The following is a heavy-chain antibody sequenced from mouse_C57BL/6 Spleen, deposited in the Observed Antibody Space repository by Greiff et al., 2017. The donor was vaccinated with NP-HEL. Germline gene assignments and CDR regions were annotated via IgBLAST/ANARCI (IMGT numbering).Heavy chain of an antibody. D-gene: IGHD1-1*01. J-gene: IGHJ3*01. CDR1: GYSITSGYY. CDR3: ASEGYGSSYTWFAY. Sequence: DVQLQESGPGLVKPSQSLSLTCSVTGYSITSGYYWNWIRQFPGNKLEWMGYISYDGSNNYNPSLKNRISITRDTSKNQFFLKLNSVTTEDTATYYCASEGYGSSYTWFAYWGQGTLVTVSA. V-gene: IGHV3-6*01. CDR2: ISYDGSN.